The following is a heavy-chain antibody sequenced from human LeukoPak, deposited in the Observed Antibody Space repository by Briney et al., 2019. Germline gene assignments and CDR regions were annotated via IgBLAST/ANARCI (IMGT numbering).Heavy chain of an antibody. Sequence: GASVKVSCKASGGTFSSYAISSVRHAPGQGLEWMGWISAYNGNTNYAQKLQGRVTMTTDTSTSTAYMELRSLRSGDTSVYYCARWGAFTMIAPNFQHWGQGTLVTVSS. CDR2: ISAYNGNT. V-gene: IGHV1-18*01. J-gene: IGHJ1*01. CDR1: GGTFSSYA. D-gene: IGHD3-22*01. CDR3: ARWGAFTMIAPNFQH.